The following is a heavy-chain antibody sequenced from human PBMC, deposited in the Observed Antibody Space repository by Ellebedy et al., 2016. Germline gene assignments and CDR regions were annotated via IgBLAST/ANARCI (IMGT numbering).Heavy chain of an antibody. CDR2: IKQDGSEK. Sequence: GESLKISXAASGFTFSSYWMSWVRQAPGKGLEWVANIKQDGSEKYYVDSVKGRFTISRDNAKNSLYLQMNSLRAEDTAVYYCAKDRGSISDYWGQGTLVNVSS. CDR1: GFTFSSYW. D-gene: IGHD6-6*01. V-gene: IGHV3-7*03. CDR3: AKDRGSISDY. J-gene: IGHJ4*02.